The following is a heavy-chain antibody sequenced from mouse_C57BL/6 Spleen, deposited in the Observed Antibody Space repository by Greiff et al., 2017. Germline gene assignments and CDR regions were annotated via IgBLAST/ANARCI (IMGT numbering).Heavy chain of an antibody. CDR3: ARGSADYAMDD. J-gene: IGHJ4*01. Sequence: EVKLVESGGGLVQPGGSLKLSCAASGFTFSDYGMAWVRQAPRQGPEWVAFISNLAYSIYYADTVTGRFTISRENATNTLYLEMSSLRSEDTAMYYCARGSADYAMDDWGQGTSVTVSS. D-gene: IGHD6-1*01. CDR2: ISNLAYSI. CDR1: GFTFSDYG. V-gene: IGHV5-15*01.